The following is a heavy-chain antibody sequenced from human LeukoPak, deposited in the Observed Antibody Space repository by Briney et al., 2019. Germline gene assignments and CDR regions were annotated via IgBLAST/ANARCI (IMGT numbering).Heavy chain of an antibody. CDR3: ARGSNWNYGWFDP. CDR2: INPNSGGT. D-gene: IGHD1-7*01. CDR1: GYTFTGYY. Sequence: ASVKVSCKASGYTFTGYYMHWVRQAPGQGLEWMGWINPNSGGTNYAQKLQGRVTMTRDTSISTAYMELSRLRSDDTAVYYCARGSNWNYGWFDPWGQGTLVTVSS. V-gene: IGHV1-2*02. J-gene: IGHJ5*02.